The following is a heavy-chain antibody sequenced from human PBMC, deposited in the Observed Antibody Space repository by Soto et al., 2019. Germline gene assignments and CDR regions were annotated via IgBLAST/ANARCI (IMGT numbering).Heavy chain of an antibody. V-gene: IGHV4-39*02. CDR2: IYYDGST. CDR3: ARFYGNAFDV. D-gene: IGHD3-10*01. CDR1: GGSITTSSYN. Sequence: SETLSLTCSVSGGSITTSSYNWDWIRQPPGRGLEWIGTIYYDGSTSYNPSLRSQVTISVDTSKNHFALKVNSVTAADTAVYYCARFYGNAFDVWGRGTVVTVSS. J-gene: IGHJ3*01.